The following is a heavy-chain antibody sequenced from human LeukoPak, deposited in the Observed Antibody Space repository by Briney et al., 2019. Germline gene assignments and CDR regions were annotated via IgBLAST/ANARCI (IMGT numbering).Heavy chain of an antibody. V-gene: IGHV1-18*01. J-gene: IGHJ6*03. Sequence: ASVKVSCKASGYTFTSYGISWVRQAPGQGLEWMGWISAYNGNTNYAQKLQGRVTMTTDTSTSTAYMELRSLRSDDTAVYYCARDLHDSSGYYQLYHYYMDVWGKGTTVTVSS. CDR2: ISAYNGNT. D-gene: IGHD3-22*01. CDR1: GYTFTSYG. CDR3: ARDLHDSSGYYQLYHYYMDV.